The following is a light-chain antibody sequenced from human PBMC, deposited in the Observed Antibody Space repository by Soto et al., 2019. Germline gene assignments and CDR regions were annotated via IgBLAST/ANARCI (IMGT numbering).Light chain of an antibody. V-gene: IGKV3-11*01. J-gene: IGKJ1*01. CDR3: QQRSNWTPT. Sequence: PGERATLSCRSSQGVSSSLGWYKQKPGQAPRLLIYDASNRATGIPARFSGSGSGTDFILTISSLAPEDFEVYYCQQRSNWTPTFGQGTKVEIK. CDR2: DAS. CDR1: QGVSSS.